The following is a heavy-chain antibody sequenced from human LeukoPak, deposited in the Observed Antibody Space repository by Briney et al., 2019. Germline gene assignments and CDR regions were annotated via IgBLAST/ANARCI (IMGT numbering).Heavy chain of an antibody. J-gene: IGHJ4*02. D-gene: IGHD6-19*01. CDR2: IRYDGSNK. CDR3: AITAILAVAGNGFDY. V-gene: IGHV3-30*02. Sequence: PGGSLRLSCAASGFTFSSYGMHWVRQAPGKGLEWVAFIRYDGSNKYYADSVKGRFTISRDNSKNTLYLQMNSLRAEDTAVYYCAITAILAVAGNGFDYWGQGTLVTVSS. CDR1: GFTFSSYG.